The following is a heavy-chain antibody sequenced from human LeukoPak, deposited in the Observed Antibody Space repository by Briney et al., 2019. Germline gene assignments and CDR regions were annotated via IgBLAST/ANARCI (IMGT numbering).Heavy chain of an antibody. Sequence: QPGGSLRLSCVASGFPFSAYAMSWVRQAPNKGLEWVSGIRGSGDPAYYAESVKGRFTVYRDNFRNIVYLQMNSLRAEDTALYYCAKDLSSGTGRGFDHWGQGTLVSVSS. CDR2: IRGSGDPA. J-gene: IGHJ4*02. CDR3: AKDLSSGTGRGFDH. CDR1: GFPFSAYA. D-gene: IGHD3/OR15-3a*01. V-gene: IGHV3-23*01.